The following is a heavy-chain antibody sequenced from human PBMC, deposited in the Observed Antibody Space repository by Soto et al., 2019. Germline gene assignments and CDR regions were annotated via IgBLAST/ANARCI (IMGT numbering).Heavy chain of an antibody. CDR1: GYTFTSHW. CDR2: IYPGDSDA. V-gene: IGHV5-51*01. Sequence: GESLKISCKGSGYTFTSHWIGWVRQMPGKGLEWMGIIYPGDSDARYSPSFQGQVTISADKSISTAYLQWSSLKASDTAMYYCARSDVIATRQGYYYGLDVWGQGTTVTVSS. CDR3: ARSDVIATRQGYYYGLDV. D-gene: IGHD6-6*01. J-gene: IGHJ6*02.